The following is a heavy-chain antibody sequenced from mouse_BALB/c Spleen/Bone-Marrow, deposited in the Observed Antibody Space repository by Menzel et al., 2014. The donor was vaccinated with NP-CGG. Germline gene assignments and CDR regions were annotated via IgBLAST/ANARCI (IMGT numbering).Heavy chain of an antibody. Sequence: QLQQSGAELVRPGASVKVSCKASGYTFTSYWINWVKQRPGQGLEWIGNIYPSDSYTNYNQNFKDKATLTVDKSSSTAYMQLSSPTSEDSAVYYCTRQYGNYYAMDYWGQGTSVTVSS. J-gene: IGHJ4*01. CDR2: IYPSDSYT. D-gene: IGHD2-10*02. V-gene: IGHV1-69*02. CDR3: TRQYGNYYAMDY. CDR1: GYTFTSYW.